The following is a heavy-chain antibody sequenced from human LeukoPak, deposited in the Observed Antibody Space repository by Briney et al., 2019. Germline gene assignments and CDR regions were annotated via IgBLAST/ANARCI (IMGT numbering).Heavy chain of an antibody. CDR2: IYSGGST. J-gene: IGHJ3*02. Sequence: GGSLRLSCAASGFTFSDYYMSWIRQAPGKGLEWVSIIYSGGSTFYADSVKGRFTISRDNSKNTLYLQMNSLRAEDTAVYYCARGGSYLSAFDIWGQGTMVTVSS. CDR1: GFTFSDYY. D-gene: IGHD1-26*01. CDR3: ARGGSYLSAFDI. V-gene: IGHV3-53*01.